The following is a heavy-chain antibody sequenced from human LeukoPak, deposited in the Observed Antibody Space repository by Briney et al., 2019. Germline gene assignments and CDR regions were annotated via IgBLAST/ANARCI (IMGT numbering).Heavy chain of an antibody. J-gene: IGHJ4*02. D-gene: IGHD5-12*01. V-gene: IGHV4-61*01. CDR1: GGSVSSGSYY. CDR3: ARVTNIVATSDYFDY. Sequence: SETLSLTCTVSGGSVSSGSYYWSWIRQPPGKGLEWIGYIYYSRSTNYNPSLKSRVTISVDTSKNQFSLKLSSVTAADTAVYYCARVTNIVATSDYFDYWGQGTLVTVSS. CDR2: IYYSRST.